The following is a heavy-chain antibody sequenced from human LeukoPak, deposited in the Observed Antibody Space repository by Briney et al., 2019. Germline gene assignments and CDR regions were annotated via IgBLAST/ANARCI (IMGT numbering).Heavy chain of an antibody. V-gene: IGHV3-7*01. Sequence: HPGGSLRLSCAASGFTFSSYWMSWVRQAPGKGLEWVANIKQDGSEKYYVDSVKGRFTISRDNAKNSLYLQMDSLRAEDTAVYYCARVSHLGYDSSGPFDYWGQGTLVTVSS. D-gene: IGHD3-22*01. CDR2: IKQDGSEK. CDR1: GFTFSSYW. CDR3: ARVSHLGYDSSGPFDY. J-gene: IGHJ4*02.